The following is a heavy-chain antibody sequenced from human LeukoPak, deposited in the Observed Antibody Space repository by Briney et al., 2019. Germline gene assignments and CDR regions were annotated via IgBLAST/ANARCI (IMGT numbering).Heavy chain of an antibody. CDR2: IYYSGST. J-gene: IGHJ3*02. Sequence: SETLSLTXTVSGGSISSYYWSWIRQPPGKGLEWIGYIYYSGSTNYNPSLKSRVTISVDTSKNQFSLKLSSVTAADTAVYYCASQYVARDDAFDIWGQGTMVTVSS. D-gene: IGHD2-15*01. CDR3: ASQYVARDDAFDI. V-gene: IGHV4-59*01. CDR1: GGSISSYY.